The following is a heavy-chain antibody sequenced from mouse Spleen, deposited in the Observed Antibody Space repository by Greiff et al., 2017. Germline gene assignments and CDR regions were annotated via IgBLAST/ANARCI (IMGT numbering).Heavy chain of an antibody. CDR1: GFTFSSYA. D-gene: IGHD2-3*01. CDR2: ISSGGSYT. J-gene: IGHJ2*01. CDR3: ARRRVYDGYYFDY. Sequence: DVMLVESGGGLVKPGGSLKLSCAASGFTFSSYAMSWVRQTPEKRLEWVATISSGGSYTYYPDSMKGRFTISRDNAKNTLYLQMSSLRSEDTAMYYCARRRVYDGYYFDYWGQGTTLTVSS. V-gene: IGHV5-9-1*01.